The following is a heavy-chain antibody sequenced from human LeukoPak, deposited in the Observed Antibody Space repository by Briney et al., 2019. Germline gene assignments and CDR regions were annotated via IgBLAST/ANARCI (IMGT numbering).Heavy chain of an antibody. Sequence: GASVKVSCKASGYTFTGYYMHWVRQAPGQGLEWMGRINPNSGGTNYAQKFQGRVTMTRDTSISTAYMELSRLRSDDTAVYYCARDRRGYSYPYYFDYWGQGTLVTVSS. D-gene: IGHD5-18*01. V-gene: IGHV1-2*06. CDR3: ARDRRGYSYPYYFDY. J-gene: IGHJ4*02. CDR2: INPNSGGT. CDR1: GYTFTGYY.